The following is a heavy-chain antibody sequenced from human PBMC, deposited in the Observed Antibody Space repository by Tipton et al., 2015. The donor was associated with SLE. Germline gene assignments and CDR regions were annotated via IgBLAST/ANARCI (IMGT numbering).Heavy chain of an antibody. CDR3: ARGDSSSWEVDY. CDR1: GGSISSGSYY. Sequence: GLVKPSETLSLICLVSGGSISSGSYYWSWIRQPAGKGLEWIGYIYTSGSTNYNPSLKSRVTISVDTSKNQFSLKLSSVTATDTAVYYCARGDSSSWEVDYWGQGTLVTVSS. CDR2: IYTSGST. V-gene: IGHV4-61*02. J-gene: IGHJ4*02. D-gene: IGHD6-13*01.